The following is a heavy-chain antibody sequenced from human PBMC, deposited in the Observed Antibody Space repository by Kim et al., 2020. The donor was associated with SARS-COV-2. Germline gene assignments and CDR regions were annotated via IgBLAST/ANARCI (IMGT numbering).Heavy chain of an antibody. Sequence: SETLSLTCTVSGGSISSSSYSWDWIRQPPGKGLEWIGSLYYSGSTDYTPSLKSRVTISVDTSKNQFSLKLSSVTAADTAVYYCAGHKSDGTGTAAALYY. CDR2: LYYSGST. CDR1: GGSISSSSYS. CDR3: AGHKSDGTGTAAALYY. D-gene: IGHD6-13*01. V-gene: IGHV4-39*01. J-gene: IGHJ4*01.